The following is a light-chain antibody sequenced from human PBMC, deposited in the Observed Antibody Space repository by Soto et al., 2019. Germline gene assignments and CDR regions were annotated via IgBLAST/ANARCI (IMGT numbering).Light chain of an antibody. CDR3: QHYGSSPRT. J-gene: IGKJ2*01. Sequence: EIVLTQSPATLSLSPGERATLSCRASQTVISNYLAWYLQKPGQAPRLLIYGASTRATGISDRFSGSGSGTDFTLTITRLEPEDFAMYYCQHYGSSPRTFGQGTKLEIK. CDR2: GAS. V-gene: IGKV3-20*01. CDR1: QTVISNY.